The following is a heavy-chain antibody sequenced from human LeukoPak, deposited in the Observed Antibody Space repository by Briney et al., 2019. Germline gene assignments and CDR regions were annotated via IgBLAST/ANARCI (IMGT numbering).Heavy chain of an antibody. J-gene: IGHJ4*02. D-gene: IGHD3-22*01. CDR1: GFTFSNCW. CDR2: IKEDGSEA. Sequence: GGSLRLSCAASGFTFSNCWMTWARQAPGRGLEWVANIKEDGSEAYYVDSVKGRFTVSRDNAENSLYLQMNSLRAEGTAIYYCATDHVYDTTAYRPFAYWGQGILVTVSS. CDR3: ATDHVYDTTAYRPFAY. V-gene: IGHV3-7*01.